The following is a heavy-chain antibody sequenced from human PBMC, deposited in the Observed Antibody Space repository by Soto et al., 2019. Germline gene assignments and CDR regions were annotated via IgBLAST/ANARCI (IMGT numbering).Heavy chain of an antibody. V-gene: IGHV1-69*13. CDR1: GGTFSSYA. Sequence: SVKVSCKASGGTFSSYAISWVRQAPGQGLEWMGGIIPIFGTANYAQKFQGRVTITADESTSTAYMELSSLRSEDTAVYYCARDPGLRYFDWLPKGGLYYYYGMDVWGQGTTVTVSS. CDR3: ARDPGLRYFDWLPKGGLYYYYGMDV. J-gene: IGHJ6*02. D-gene: IGHD3-9*01. CDR2: IIPIFGTA.